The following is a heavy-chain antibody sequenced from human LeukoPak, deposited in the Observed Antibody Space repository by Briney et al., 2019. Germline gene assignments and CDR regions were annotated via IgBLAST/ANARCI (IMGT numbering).Heavy chain of an antibody. V-gene: IGHV4-59*01. Sequence: PSETLSLTCTVSGGSISSYYWSWIRQPPGKGLEWIGYIYYSGSTNYNPSLKSRVTISVDTSRNQFSLKLSSVTAADTAVYYCTRGIQSPSDWGQGTLVTVSS. D-gene: IGHD3-3*02. CDR1: GGSISSYY. CDR2: IYYSGST. J-gene: IGHJ4*02. CDR3: TRGIQSPSD.